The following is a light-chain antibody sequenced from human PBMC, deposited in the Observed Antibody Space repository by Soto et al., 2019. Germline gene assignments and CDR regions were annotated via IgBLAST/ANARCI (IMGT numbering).Light chain of an antibody. CDR2: DAS. J-gene: IGKJ3*01. CDR3: QQRSNWPPGGT. V-gene: IGKV3-11*01. CDR1: QSVSSY. Sequence: EIVLTQSPATLSLSPGERATLSCRASQSVSSYLAWYQQKPGQAPRLLIYDASNRATGIPARFSGSGSGTEFTLTISSLEPEDFAVYYCQQRSNWPPGGTFGPGTKGDIK.